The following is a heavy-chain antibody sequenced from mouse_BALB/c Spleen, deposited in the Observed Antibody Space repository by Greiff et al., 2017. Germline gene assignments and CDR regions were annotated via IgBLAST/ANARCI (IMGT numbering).Heavy chain of an antibody. CDR2: INPDSSTI. J-gene: IGHJ4*01. V-gene: IGHV4-1*02. CDR3: SRVYYDGSSYVYPYYAIDY. D-gene: IGHD1-1*01. Sequence: EVKLLESGGGLVQPGGSLKLSCAASGFDFSRYWMSWVRQAPGNGLEWIGEINPDSSTINYTPSLKDKFIISRDNAKNTLYLQMSKVRSEDTALYYCSRVYYDGSSYVYPYYAIDYWGQGTSVTVAS. CDR1: GFDFSRYW.